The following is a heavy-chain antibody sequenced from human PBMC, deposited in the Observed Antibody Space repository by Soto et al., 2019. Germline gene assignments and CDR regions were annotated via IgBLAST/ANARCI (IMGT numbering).Heavy chain of an antibody. J-gene: IGHJ6*02. CDR3: AREGVAAAGADYYYYGMDV. V-gene: IGHV4-4*02. CDR1: GGSISSSNW. Sequence: QVQLQESGPGLVKPSGTLSLTCAVSGGSISSSNWWSWVRQPPGKGLEWIGEIYHSGSTNYNPSLKSRVTISEDKSKNQFSLKLSSVTAADTAVYYCAREGVAAAGADYYYYGMDVWGQGTTVTVSS. CDR2: IYHSGST. D-gene: IGHD6-13*01.